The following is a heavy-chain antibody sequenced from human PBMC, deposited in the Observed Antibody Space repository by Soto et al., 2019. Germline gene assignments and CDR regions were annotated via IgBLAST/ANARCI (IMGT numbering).Heavy chain of an antibody. CDR2: IYYSGST. Sequence: PETLSLTCTVSGGSIRSSRYYWGWLRQPPGKGLEGIGSIYYSGSTYYNPSPKSRVTISVDTSKNQFSLKLSSVTAADTAVYYCARHDTGYDIFSCRSAYYCYLMDVWGKGTSVTVSS. CDR3: ARHDTGYDIFSCRSAYYCYLMDV. J-gene: IGHJ6*03. V-gene: IGHV4-39*01. D-gene: IGHD3-9*01. CDR1: GGSIRSSRYY.